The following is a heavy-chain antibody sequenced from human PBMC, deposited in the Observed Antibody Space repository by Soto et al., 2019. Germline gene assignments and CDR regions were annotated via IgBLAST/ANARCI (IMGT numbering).Heavy chain of an antibody. Sequence: QVQLVQSGAEVKKPGASVKVSCKASGYTFTSYGISWVRQAPGQGLEWMGWISAYNGNTNYAQKLQGRVTMTTDTSTSTAYMELRSLRSDDTAVYYCARDPGYCSGGSCDSMRYYYYGMDVWGQGTTVTVSS. CDR3: ARDPGYCSGGSCDSMRYYYYGMDV. CDR1: GYTFTSYG. V-gene: IGHV1-18*01. D-gene: IGHD2-15*01. J-gene: IGHJ6*02. CDR2: ISAYNGNT.